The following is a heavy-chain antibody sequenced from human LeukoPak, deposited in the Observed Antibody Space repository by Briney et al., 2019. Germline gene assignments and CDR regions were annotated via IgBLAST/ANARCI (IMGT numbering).Heavy chain of an antibody. CDR1: GFTFSSYA. D-gene: IGHD5-12*01. CDR3: ASEVATYWYFDL. Sequence: QTGGSLRLSCAASGFTFSSYAMHWVRQAPGKGLEWVAVISYDGSNKYYADSVKGRFTISRDNSKNTLYLQMNSLRAEDTAVYYCASEVATYWYFDLWGRGTLVTVSS. V-gene: IGHV3-30-3*01. J-gene: IGHJ2*01. CDR2: ISYDGSNK.